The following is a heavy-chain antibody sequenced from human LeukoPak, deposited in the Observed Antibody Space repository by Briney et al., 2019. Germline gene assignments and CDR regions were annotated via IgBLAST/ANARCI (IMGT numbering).Heavy chain of an antibody. CDR2: INHSGST. D-gene: IGHD3-9*01. V-gene: IGHV4-34*01. Sequence: SSETLSLTCAVYGGSFSGYYWSWIRQPPGKGLEWIGEINHSGSTNYNPSLKSRVTISVDTSKNQFSLKLSSVTAADTAVYYCARIDILTGYYFGGGLDYWGQGTLVTVSS. J-gene: IGHJ4*02. CDR1: GGSFSGYY. CDR3: ARIDILTGYYFGGGLDY.